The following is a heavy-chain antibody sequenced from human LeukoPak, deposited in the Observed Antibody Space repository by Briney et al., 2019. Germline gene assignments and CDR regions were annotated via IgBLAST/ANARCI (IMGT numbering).Heavy chain of an antibody. Sequence: GGSLRLSCAASGFSFSSYAMSWVRQAPGKGLEWVSVISGSGSGTYYVDSVKGRFTISRDNSKNTLYLQMNSLRADDMAIYYCATTTRGFRDLSRPFYFDYWGQGSLVTVSS. J-gene: IGHJ4*02. CDR1: GFSFSSYA. V-gene: IGHV3-23*01. D-gene: IGHD3-16*02. CDR3: ATTTRGFRDLSRPFYFDY. CDR2: ISGSGSGT.